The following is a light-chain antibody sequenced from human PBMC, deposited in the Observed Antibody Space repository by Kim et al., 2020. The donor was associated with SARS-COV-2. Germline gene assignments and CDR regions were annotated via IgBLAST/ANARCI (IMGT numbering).Light chain of an antibody. CDR1: QGVSNY. J-gene: IGKJ5*01. V-gene: IGKV3-11*01. CDR2: EAS. Sequence: DILLWQSPGALSSSPGDRATLTCRASQGVSNYLAWYQQKPGQTPSLLIYEASKRAAGIPARFSGSGSGTDFTLTISRLEPGDSAVYYYRQRGSFGQGTQLELK. CDR3: RQRGS.